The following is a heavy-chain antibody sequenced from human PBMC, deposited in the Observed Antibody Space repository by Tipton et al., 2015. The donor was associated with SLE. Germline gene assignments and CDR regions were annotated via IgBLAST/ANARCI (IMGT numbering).Heavy chain of an antibody. J-gene: IGHJ6*03. CDR2: IGTAGDT. V-gene: IGHV3-13*01. D-gene: IGHD3-10*01. CDR3: AKAGGLMSYFYYMDV. Sequence: SLRLSCAASGFTFSSYDMHWVRQATGKGLEWVSAIGTAGDTCYPGSVKGRFTISRDISKNTMSLQMNSLRAEDTAVYYCAKAGGLMSYFYYMDVWGKGTTVTVSS. CDR1: GFTFSSYD.